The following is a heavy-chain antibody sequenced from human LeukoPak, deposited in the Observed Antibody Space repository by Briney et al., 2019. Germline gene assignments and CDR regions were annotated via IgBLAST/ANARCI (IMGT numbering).Heavy chain of an antibody. CDR2: IYHSGST. CDR3: AREGEYSSSSLDY. J-gene: IGHJ4*02. D-gene: IGHD6-6*01. V-gene: IGHV4-4*02. Sequence: SGTLSLTCAVSGGSISSSNWWNWVRQPPGKGLEWIGEIYHSGSTNYNPSLKSRVTISVDKSKNQFSLKLSSVTAADTAVYYCAREGEYSSSSLDYWGQGTLVTVSS. CDR1: GGSISSSNW.